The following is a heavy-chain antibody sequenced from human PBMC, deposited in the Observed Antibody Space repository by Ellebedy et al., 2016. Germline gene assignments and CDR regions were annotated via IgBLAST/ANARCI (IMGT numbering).Heavy chain of an antibody. CDR2: ISGAGTNT. V-gene: IGHV3-23*01. CDR3: RQGHYSHY. J-gene: IGHJ4*02. Sequence: GGSLRLSXAAAGFTFSDYNMNWVRQAPGKGLEWVSTISGAGTNTYFADSVRGRFTISRDNSANTLYLHMRSLRAEDTAVYYCRQGHYSHYWGQGTPVTVSS. CDR1: GFTFSDYN.